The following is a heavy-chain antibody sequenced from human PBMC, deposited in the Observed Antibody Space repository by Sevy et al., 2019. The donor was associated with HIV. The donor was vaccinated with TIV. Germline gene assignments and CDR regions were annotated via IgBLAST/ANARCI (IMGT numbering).Heavy chain of an antibody. V-gene: IGHV3-74*01. D-gene: IGHD5-12*01. CDR3: ACSHGYDAFDI. CDR2: INSDGSST. J-gene: IGHJ3*02. CDR1: GFTFSSYW. Sequence: GQSLKISCAASGFTFSSYWMHWVRQAPGKGLLWVSRINSDGSSTSYADSVKGRFTISRDNAKNTLYLQMNSLRAEDTAVYYCACSHGYDAFDIWGQGTLVTVSS.